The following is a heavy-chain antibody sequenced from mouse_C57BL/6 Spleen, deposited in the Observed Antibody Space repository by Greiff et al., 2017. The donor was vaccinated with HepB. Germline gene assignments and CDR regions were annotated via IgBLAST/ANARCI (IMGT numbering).Heavy chain of an antibody. D-gene: IGHD1-1*01. CDR3: ASLIYYYGSSHWYFDV. CDR2: IYPGDGDT. J-gene: IGHJ1*03. CDR1: GYAFSSSW. Sequence: VQLQQSGPELVKPGASVKISCKASGYAFSSSWMNWVKQRPGKGLEWIGRIYPGDGDTNYNGKFKGKATLTADKSSSTAYMQLSSLTSEDSAVYFCASLIYYYGSSHWYFDVWGTGTTVTVSS. V-gene: IGHV1-82*01.